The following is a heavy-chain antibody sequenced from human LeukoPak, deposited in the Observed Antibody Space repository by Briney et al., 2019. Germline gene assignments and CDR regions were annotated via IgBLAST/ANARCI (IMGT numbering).Heavy chain of an antibody. CDR2: IYYSGIT. D-gene: IGHD2-15*01. Sequence: SETLSLTCPVSGGSISSSSYYWGWIRQPPGKGLAWIGSIYYSGITYYNPSLKSRVTISVDTSKNQFSLKLSSVTAADTAVYYCARHVVVVAASPRWFDPWGQGTLVTVSS. V-gene: IGHV4-39*01. J-gene: IGHJ5*02. CDR3: ARHVVVVAASPRWFDP. CDR1: GGSISSSSYY.